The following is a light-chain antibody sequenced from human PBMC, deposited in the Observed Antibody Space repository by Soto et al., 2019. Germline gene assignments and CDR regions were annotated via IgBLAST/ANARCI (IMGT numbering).Light chain of an antibody. CDR1: QTLASNF. CDR3: HQSGSSPLT. J-gene: IGKJ3*01. V-gene: IGKV3-20*01. CDR2: STS. Sequence: DIVLTQFPGTLSLSPGETATLSCRASQTLASNFLVWYQQKPGQAPRLLISSTSRRATGIPDRFSGSGSGTDFTITISRLDPEDFAVYYCHQSGSSPLTFGPGTKVDVK.